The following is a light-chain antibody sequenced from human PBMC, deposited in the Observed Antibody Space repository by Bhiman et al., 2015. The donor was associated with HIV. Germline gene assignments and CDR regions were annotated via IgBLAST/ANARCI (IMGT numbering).Light chain of an antibody. Sequence: QSVLTQPPSVSAAPGQKVNISCSGSSSNIGKNYVSWYQQIPGTAPKVLIYENNKRPSGIPDRFSGSKSGTSATLGITGLQTGDEADYYCGTWDSSLSAVVFGGGTKLTVL. J-gene: IGLJ2*01. V-gene: IGLV1-51*02. CDR2: ENN. CDR3: GTWDSSLSAVV. CDR1: SSNIGKNY.